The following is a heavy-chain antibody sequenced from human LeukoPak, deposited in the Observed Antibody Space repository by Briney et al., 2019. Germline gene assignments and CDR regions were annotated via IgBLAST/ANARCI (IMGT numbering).Heavy chain of an antibody. CDR2: INPNSGDT. D-gene: IGHD2-8*02. J-gene: IGHJ4*02. CDR1: GYTFIGYF. V-gene: IGHV1-2*02. CDR3: SRAADVVLVPPSDD. Sequence: ASVKVSCKASGYTFIGYFMHWVRQAPGRGLEWMGWINPNSGDTNYAQKFKGRVTMTRDTSISAAYMELSSLRFDDTAVYYCSRAADVVLVPPSDDWGQGTLVTVSS.